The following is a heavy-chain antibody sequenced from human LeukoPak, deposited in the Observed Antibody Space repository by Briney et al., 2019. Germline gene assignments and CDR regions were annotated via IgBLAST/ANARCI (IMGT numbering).Heavy chain of an antibody. V-gene: IGHV1-18*01. CDR3: ARDCIGCHGFDY. Sequence: ALVKVSCKASGYTFTNYGITWVRQAPGQGLEWMGWVSAYADNTNYVQKIQGRVTMTTDTSTSTAYMELRSLRSDDTAVYYCARDCIGCHGFDYWGQGTLVTVSS. CDR2: VSAYADNT. J-gene: IGHJ4*02. D-gene: IGHD2-15*01. CDR1: GYTFTNYG.